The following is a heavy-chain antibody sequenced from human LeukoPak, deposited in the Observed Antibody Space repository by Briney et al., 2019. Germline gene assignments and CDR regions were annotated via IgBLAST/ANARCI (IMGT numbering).Heavy chain of an antibody. CDR1: GGSISSSSYY. J-gene: IGHJ4*02. D-gene: IGHD3-22*01. CDR3: ARVGNAFDGSGYYFDS. CDR2: IYYSGST. V-gene: IGHV4-39*01. Sequence: SETLSLTCTVSGGSISSSSYYWGWIRQPPGKGLEWIGSIYYSGSTYYNPSLKSRVTISVDTSKNQFSLKLSSVTAADTAVYYCARVGNAFDGSGYYFDSWGQGTLVTVSS.